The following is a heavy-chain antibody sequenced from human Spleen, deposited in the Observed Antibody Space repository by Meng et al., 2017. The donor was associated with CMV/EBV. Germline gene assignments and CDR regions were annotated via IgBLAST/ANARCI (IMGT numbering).Heavy chain of an antibody. D-gene: IGHD2-2*01. V-gene: IGHV3-30-3*01. CDR3: AKVIGCSSSSCYSRFDF. CDR1: GFTFSEYA. Sequence: GESLKISCAASGFTFSEYAIHWVRQAPGKGLEWVAIISYDGNNEYYADSVKGRFTVSRDNSENSLYLQMNSLRPEDTAVYYCAKVIGCSSSSCYSRFDFWGQGTLVTVSS. J-gene: IGHJ4*02. CDR2: ISYDGNNE.